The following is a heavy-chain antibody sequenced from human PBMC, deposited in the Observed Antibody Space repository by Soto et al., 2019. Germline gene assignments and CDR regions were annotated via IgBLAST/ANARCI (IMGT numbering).Heavy chain of an antibody. CDR1: GGSVSSGGYY. J-gene: IGHJ6*02. CDR3: AREVARSGYYRASYYYGMDV. Sequence: SETPSLTCTVSGGSVSSGGYYWSWIRQHPGKGLEWIGYIYYSGSTYYNPSLKSRVTISVDTSKNQFSLKLSSVTAADTAVYYCAREVARSGYYRASYYYGMDVWGQGTTVTLSS. CDR2: IYYSGST. V-gene: IGHV4-31*03. D-gene: IGHD3-3*01.